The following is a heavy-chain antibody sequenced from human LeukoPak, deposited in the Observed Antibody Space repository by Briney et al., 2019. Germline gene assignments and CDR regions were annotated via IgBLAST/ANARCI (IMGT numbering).Heavy chain of an antibody. CDR1: GFSLATNGAG. V-gene: IGHV2-5*02. CDR2: SYWDDDS. Sequence: ESGPTLMKPTATLTLTCNFSGFSLATNGAGVAWIRQRPGKALEWLALSYWDDDSRYSPSLESRLTITKDTSKNQVVLTMTNLNPMHTATFYGAHIAPAYGDYFFVNWGQGILVTVSS. J-gene: IGHJ4*02. D-gene: IGHD4-17*01. CDR3: AHIAPAYGDYFFVN.